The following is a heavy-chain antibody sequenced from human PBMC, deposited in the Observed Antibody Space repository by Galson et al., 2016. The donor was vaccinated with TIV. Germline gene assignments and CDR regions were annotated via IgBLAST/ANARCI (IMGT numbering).Heavy chain of an antibody. CDR1: GDIFRSYG. J-gene: IGHJ6*03. CDR2: IIPLFGTV. Sequence: SCKASGDIFRSYGISWVRQAPGQGLEWMGAIIPLFGTVKYEQTFQGRLTITTDESTGTVYMELSSLTSEDTAIYYCARVPQIYDYYMDVWGKGTTVTVSS. V-gene: IGHV1-69*05. CDR3: ARVPQIYDYYMDV.